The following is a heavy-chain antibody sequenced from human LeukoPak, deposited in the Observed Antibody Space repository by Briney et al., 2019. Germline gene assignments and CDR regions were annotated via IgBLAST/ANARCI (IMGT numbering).Heavy chain of an antibody. Sequence: GGSLRLSCAASGFTFSSYAMHWVRQAPGKGLEWVAVISYDGSNKYYADSVKGRFTISRDNSKNTLYLQMNSLRAEDTAVYYCARAQDYDPEDAFDIWGQGTMVTVSS. CDR2: ISYDGSNK. CDR3: ARAQDYDPEDAFDI. CDR1: GFTFSSYA. D-gene: IGHD3-22*01. J-gene: IGHJ3*02. V-gene: IGHV3-30*04.